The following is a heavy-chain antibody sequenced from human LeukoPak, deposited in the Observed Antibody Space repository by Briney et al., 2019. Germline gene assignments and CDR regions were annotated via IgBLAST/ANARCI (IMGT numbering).Heavy chain of an antibody. D-gene: IGHD6-13*01. CDR3: ARDGGYSTSSSLFDP. J-gene: IGHJ5*02. Sequence: SETLSLTCTVSGVSISSSSYYWAWIRQPPGKGLEWIGNIYYSGSTYYNPSLKSRVTISVDTSKNQFCLNLSSVTAADTALYYCARDGGYSTSSSLFDPWGRGTLVTVSS. V-gene: IGHV4-39*07. CDR1: GVSISSSSYY. CDR2: IYYSGST.